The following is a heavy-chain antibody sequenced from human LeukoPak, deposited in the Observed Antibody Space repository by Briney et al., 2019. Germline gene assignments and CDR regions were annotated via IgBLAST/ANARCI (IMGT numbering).Heavy chain of an antibody. D-gene: IGHD3-22*01. Sequence: ASVKVSCKASGYTFTSYDINWVRQATGQALEWMGWMNPNSGNTGYTQKFQGRVTMTRSTSINTAYMEVSSLRSEDTAVYYCARRVASSGTPLGYWGQGTLVTVSS. CDR3: ARRVASSGTPLGY. CDR1: GYTFTSYD. J-gene: IGHJ4*02. CDR2: MNPNSGNT. V-gene: IGHV1-8*01.